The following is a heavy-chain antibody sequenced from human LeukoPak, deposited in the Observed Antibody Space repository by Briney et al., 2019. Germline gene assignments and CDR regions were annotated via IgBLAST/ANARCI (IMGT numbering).Heavy chain of an antibody. V-gene: IGHV4-59*01. CDR1: GGSISSYY. D-gene: IGHD4-17*01. CDR2: IYYSGST. J-gene: IGHJ3*02. Sequence: KPSETLSLTCTVSGGSISSYYWSWIRQPPGKGLEWIGYIYYSGSTNYNPSLKSRVTISVDTSKNQFSLKLSSVTAADTAVYYCARDYGDYIGALDIWGQGTMVTVSS. CDR3: ARDYGDYIGALDI.